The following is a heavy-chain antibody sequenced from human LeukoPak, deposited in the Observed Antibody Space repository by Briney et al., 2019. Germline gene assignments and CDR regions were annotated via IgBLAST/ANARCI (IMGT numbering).Heavy chain of an antibody. CDR3: ARVRLQPRTLLDDAFDI. D-gene: IGHD1-14*01. J-gene: IGHJ3*02. CDR1: GITFSSYG. CDR2: ISTSSSYI. Sequence: GGSLRLSCAASGITFSSYGMSWVRQVPGKGLEWVSCISTSSSYIYYADSVKGRFTISRDNAKNSLYLQMNSLRAEDTAVYYCARVRLQPRTLLDDAFDIWGQGTMVTVSS. V-gene: IGHV3-21*01.